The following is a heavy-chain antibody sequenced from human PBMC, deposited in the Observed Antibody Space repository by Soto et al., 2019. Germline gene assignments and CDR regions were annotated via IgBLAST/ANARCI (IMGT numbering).Heavy chain of an antibody. Sequence: GESLKISCKGSGYSFTSYWISWVRQMPGKGLEWMGIIYPGDSDTRYSPSFQGQVTISADKSISTAYLQWSSLKASDTAMYYCAVGIAARRGADYYYYYMDVWGKGTTVTVSS. CDR3: AVGIAARRGADYYYYYMDV. CDR2: IYPGDSDT. J-gene: IGHJ6*03. D-gene: IGHD6-6*01. CDR1: GYSFTSYW. V-gene: IGHV5-51*01.